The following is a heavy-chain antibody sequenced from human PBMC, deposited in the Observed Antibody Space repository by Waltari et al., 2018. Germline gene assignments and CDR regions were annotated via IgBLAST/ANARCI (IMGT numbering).Heavy chain of an antibody. D-gene: IGHD5-18*01. J-gene: IGHJ4*02. V-gene: IGHV4-38-2*01. CDR1: GHSISSDYY. CDR2: ISGSGVTT. CDR3: ARSRWIQLFYFEY. Sequence: QVQLQESGPGLVKPSETLSLTCAVSGHSISSDYYWGWIRQPPGKGLEFIGYISGSGVTTYSNPSLKIRVTISKDTSKNQFSLNLSSVTAADTAVYFCARSRWIQLFYFEYWGQGVLFTVSS.